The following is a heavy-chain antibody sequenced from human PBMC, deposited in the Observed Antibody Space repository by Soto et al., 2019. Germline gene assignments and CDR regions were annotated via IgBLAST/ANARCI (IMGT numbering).Heavy chain of an antibody. CDR1: GGSISSYY. CDR3: ARGGITIFGVVNVGMDV. D-gene: IGHD3-3*01. J-gene: IGHJ6*03. CDR2: IYYSGST. V-gene: IGHV4-59*01. Sequence: SETLSLTCTVSGGSISSYYWSWIRQPPGKGLEWIGYIYYSGSTNYNPSLKSRVTISVDTSKNQFSLKLSSVTAADTAVYYCARGGITIFGVVNVGMDVWGKGTTVTVSS.